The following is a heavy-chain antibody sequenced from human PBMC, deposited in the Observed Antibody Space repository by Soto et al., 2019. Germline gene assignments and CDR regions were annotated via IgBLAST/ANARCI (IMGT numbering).Heavy chain of an antibody. J-gene: IGHJ6*02. CDR2: IYSGATT. V-gene: IGHV3-53*01. D-gene: IGHD3-3*01. CDR3: ARLGTYYDSWSGLYGLDV. Sequence: GGSLRLSCAASGFIVSSNYISWVRQAPGKGLEWVSGIYSGATTSYADSVKGRFTISRDNSENTVSLQMNSLRVEDTAVYYCARLGTYYDSWSGLYGLDVWGQGTTVTVSS. CDR1: GFIVSSNY.